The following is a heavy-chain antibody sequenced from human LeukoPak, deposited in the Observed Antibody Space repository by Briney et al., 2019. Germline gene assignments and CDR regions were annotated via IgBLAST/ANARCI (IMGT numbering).Heavy chain of an antibody. V-gene: IGHV3-21*01. D-gene: IGHD2-21*02. CDR1: GFTFTSYT. Sequence: PGGSLRLSCAASGFTFTSYTMNWVRQAPGKGLEWVSSISSSTDYIYYADSLKGRFTISRDNAKNTLYLQMNSLRAEDAAVYYFARGGCGDFYPLDCWRQGSQVGDSS. CDR3: ARGGCGDFYPLDC. CDR2: ISSSTDYI. J-gene: IGHJ4*02.